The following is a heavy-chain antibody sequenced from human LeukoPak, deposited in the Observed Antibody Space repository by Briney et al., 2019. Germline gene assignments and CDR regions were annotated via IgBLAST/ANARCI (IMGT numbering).Heavy chain of an antibody. V-gene: IGHV4-34*12. CDR2: IIHDGST. CDR1: GGSFNGYY. J-gene: IGHJ4*02. D-gene: IGHD2-21*02. CDR3: ARANIVVVTAMVFDY. Sequence: SETLSLTCAVFGGSFNGYYWTWIRQSPGKGLEWIGEIIHDGSTNYNPSLKSRVNMSIDTSKNQFSLKLSSVTAADTAVYYCARANIVVVTAMVFDYWGQGTLVTVSS.